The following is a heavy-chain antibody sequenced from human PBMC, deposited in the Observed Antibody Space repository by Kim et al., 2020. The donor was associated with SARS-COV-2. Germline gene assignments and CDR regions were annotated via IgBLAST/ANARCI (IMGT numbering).Heavy chain of an antibody. CDR1: GFTFSDTW. D-gene: IGHD6-13*01. V-gene: IGHV3-7*05. CDR2: INKDGSEK. CDR3: ARYRAIGTAGTHWFDP. J-gene: IGHJ5*02. Sequence: GGSLRLSCAVSGFTFSDTWMSWVRQAPGKGLEWVANINKDGSEKDYMESVKGRFTISRDNAKNLLYLQMDRLRVEDTAVYYCARYRAIGTAGTHWFDPWG.